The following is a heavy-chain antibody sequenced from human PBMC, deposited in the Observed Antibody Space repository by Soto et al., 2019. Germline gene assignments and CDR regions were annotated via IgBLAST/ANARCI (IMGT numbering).Heavy chain of an antibody. CDR2: INPNSGGP. V-gene: IGHV1-2*04. D-gene: IGHD6-6*01. CDR1: GYTFTGYY. CDR3: ARGGEYSSANWFDP. J-gene: IGHJ5*02. Sequence: ASVTVSCKASGYTFTGYYMLWVRQAPGQGLEWMGWINPNSGGPNYAQKFQGWVTMTRDTSISTAYMELSRLRSDDAAVYYCARGGEYSSANWFDPWGQGTLVTVSS.